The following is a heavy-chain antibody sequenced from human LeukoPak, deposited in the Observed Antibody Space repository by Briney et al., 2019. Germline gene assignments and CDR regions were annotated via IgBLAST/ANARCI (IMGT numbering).Heavy chain of an antibody. J-gene: IGHJ4*02. V-gene: IGHV3-23*01. CDR2: ISGGGGST. CDR1: GFTFSSYA. Sequence: GGSLRLSCAAPGFTFSSYAMSWVRQAPGKGLEWVSAISGGGGSTYYADSVKGRFTISRDNSKSTLYLQMNSLRAEDTAVYYCATRGAGSGAHFDYWGQGTLVTVSS. CDR3: ATRGAGSGAHFDY. D-gene: IGHD2-15*01.